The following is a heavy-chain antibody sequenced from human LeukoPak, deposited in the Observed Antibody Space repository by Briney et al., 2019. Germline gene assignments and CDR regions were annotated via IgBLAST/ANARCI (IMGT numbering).Heavy chain of an antibody. CDR2: INPNSGGT. Sequence: ASVKVSCKASGYTFTGYYMHWVRQAPGQGLEWMRWINPNSGGTNYAQKFQGRVTMTRDTSISTAYMELSRLRSDDTAVYYCAILPGYCSSTSCYAKGGFDYWGQGTLVTVSS. D-gene: IGHD2-2*03. CDR1: GYTFTGYY. V-gene: IGHV1-2*02. J-gene: IGHJ4*02. CDR3: AILPGYCSSTSCYAKGGFDY.